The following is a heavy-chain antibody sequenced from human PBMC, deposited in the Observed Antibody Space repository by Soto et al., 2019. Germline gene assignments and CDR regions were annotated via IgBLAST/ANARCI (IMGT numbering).Heavy chain of an antibody. V-gene: IGHV3-30*18. Sequence: QVQLVESGGGVVQPGRSLRLSCAASGFTFSSYGMHWVRQAPGKGLEWVAVISYDGSNKYYADSVKGRFTISRDNSKNTLYLQMNSLKAEDTAVYYCAKDQIFLGATAPFDYWGQGTLVTVSS. CDR2: ISYDGSNK. J-gene: IGHJ4*02. CDR1: GFTFSSYG. D-gene: IGHD1-26*01. CDR3: AKDQIFLGATAPFDY.